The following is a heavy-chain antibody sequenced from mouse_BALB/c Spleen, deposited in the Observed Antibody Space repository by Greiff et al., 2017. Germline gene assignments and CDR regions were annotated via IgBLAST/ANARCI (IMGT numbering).Heavy chain of an antibody. CDR1: GFTFSSFG. Sequence: EVKLVESGGGLVQPGGSRKLSCAASGFTFSSFGMHWVRQAPEKGLEWVAYISSGSSTIYYADTVKGRFTISRDNPKNTLFLQMTSLRSEDTAMYYCARSYYYGSSYHFFYAMDYWGQGTSVTVSS. J-gene: IGHJ4*01. D-gene: IGHD1-1*01. V-gene: IGHV5-17*02. CDR3: ARSYYYGSSYHFFYAMDY. CDR2: ISSGSSTI.